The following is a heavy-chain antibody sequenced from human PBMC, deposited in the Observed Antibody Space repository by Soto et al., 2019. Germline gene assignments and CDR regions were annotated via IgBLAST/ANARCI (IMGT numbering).Heavy chain of an antibody. CDR2: IYSGGST. V-gene: IGHV3-53*01. J-gene: IGHJ4*02. D-gene: IGHD4-17*01. CDR3: AKDRRTTVYYFDY. Sequence: PGGSLRLSCAASGFTVSSNYMSWVRQAPGKGLEWVSVIYSGGSTYYADSVKGRFTISRDNSKNTLYLQMNSLRAEDTAVYYCAKDRRTTVYYFDYWGQGTLVTVSS. CDR1: GFTVSSNY.